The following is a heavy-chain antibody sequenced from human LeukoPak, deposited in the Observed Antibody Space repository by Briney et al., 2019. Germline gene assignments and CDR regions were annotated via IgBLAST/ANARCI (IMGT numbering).Heavy chain of an antibody. CDR1: GGSISGYY. CDR2: FSTSVTT. Sequence: SETLSLTCTVSGGSISGYYRNWIRQPAGKGLEWIGRFSTSVTTNYNPSLRSRVTISVDKSKNQFSLRLSSVTAADTAVYYCARAVTTDYYSYYMDVWGKGTTVTVSS. CDR3: ARAVTTDYYSYYMDV. V-gene: IGHV4-4*07. D-gene: IGHD4-17*01. J-gene: IGHJ6*03.